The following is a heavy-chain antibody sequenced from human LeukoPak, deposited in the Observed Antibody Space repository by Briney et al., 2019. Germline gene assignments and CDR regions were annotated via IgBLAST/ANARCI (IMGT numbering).Heavy chain of an antibody. V-gene: IGHV4-34*01. J-gene: IGHJ4*02. D-gene: IGHD6-13*01. CDR2: INHSGST. Sequence: SETLSLTCAVYGGSFSGYYWSWIRQPPGKGLEWIGEINHSGSTDYNPSLKSRVTISVDTSKNQFSLKLSTVTAADTAVYYCARHRLIAAADYWGQGTLVTVSS. CDR3: ARHRLIAAADY. CDR1: GGSFSGYY.